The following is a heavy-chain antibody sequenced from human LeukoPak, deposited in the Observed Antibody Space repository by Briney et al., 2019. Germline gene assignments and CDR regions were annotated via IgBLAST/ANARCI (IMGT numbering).Heavy chain of an antibody. CDR2: IYYSGST. V-gene: IGHV4-39*07. Sequence: SQTLSLTCTVSGGSISSSSYYWGWVRQPPGKGLEWIVSIYYSGSTYYNPSPKSRVTISVDTSKNQFSLKLSSVTAADTAVYYCARRYYGSGIPRPDNWFDPWGQGTLVTVSS. D-gene: IGHD3-10*01. CDR1: GGSISSSSYY. CDR3: ARRYYGSGIPRPDNWFDP. J-gene: IGHJ5*02.